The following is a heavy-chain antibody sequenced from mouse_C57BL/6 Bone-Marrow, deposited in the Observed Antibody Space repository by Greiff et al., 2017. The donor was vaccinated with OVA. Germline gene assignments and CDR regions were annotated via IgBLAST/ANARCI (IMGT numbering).Heavy chain of an antibody. CDR1: GYTFTNYW. CDR2: IYPGGGYT. V-gene: IGHV1-63*01. J-gene: IGHJ1*03. CDR3: ARGDLLGYFDV. D-gene: IGHD1-1*01. Sequence: QVQLQQSGAELVRPGTSVKMSCKASGYTFTNYWIGWAKQRPGHGLEWIGDIYPGGGYTNYNEKFKGKATLTADKSSSTAYMQFSSLTSEDSAIYYCARGDLLGYFDVWGTGTTVTVSS.